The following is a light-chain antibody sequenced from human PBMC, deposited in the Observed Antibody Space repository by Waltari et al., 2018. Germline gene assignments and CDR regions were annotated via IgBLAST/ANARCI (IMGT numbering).Light chain of an antibody. Sequence: DIQMTQSPSTLSASLGDRVTITCRASQSISTWLAWYQQKPGKAPKLLIYKASTLESGVPSRFSGSGSGTEFTLTISSLQPDDFATYYCQQYSFYPLAFGGGTKVESK. J-gene: IGKJ4*01. CDR1: QSISTW. CDR2: KAS. CDR3: QQYSFYPLA. V-gene: IGKV1-5*03.